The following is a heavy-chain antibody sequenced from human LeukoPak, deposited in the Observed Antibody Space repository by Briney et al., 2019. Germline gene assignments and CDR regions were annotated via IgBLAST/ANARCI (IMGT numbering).Heavy chain of an antibody. CDR2: ISYDGSNK. CDR3: AKDGRQQQLVRVYYYYYMDV. J-gene: IGHJ6*03. Sequence: GGSLRLSCAASGFTFSSYGMHWVRQAPGKGLEWVAVISYDGSNKYYADSVKGRFTISRDNSKNTLYLQMNSLRAEDTAVYYCAKDGRQQQLVRVYYYYYMDVWGKGTTVTVSS. CDR1: GFTFSSYG. D-gene: IGHD6-13*01. V-gene: IGHV3-30*18.